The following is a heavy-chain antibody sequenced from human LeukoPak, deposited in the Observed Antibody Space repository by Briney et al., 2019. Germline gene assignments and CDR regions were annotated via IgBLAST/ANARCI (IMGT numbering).Heavy chain of an antibody. J-gene: IGHJ4*02. CDR2: ISYSGNT. V-gene: IGHV4-59*01. Sequence: RSETLSLTCTVSGGSISSYYWTWIRQPPGKGLEWIGFISYSGNTNYNPSLKSRVTISLDTSKNQFSLKLISVTAADTAVYYCARGVGSGYTDYWGQGALVTISS. D-gene: IGHD3-22*01. CDR1: GGSISSYY. CDR3: ARGVGSGYTDY.